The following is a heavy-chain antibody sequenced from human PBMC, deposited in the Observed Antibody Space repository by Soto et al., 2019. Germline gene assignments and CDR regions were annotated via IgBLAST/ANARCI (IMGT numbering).Heavy chain of an antibody. J-gene: IGHJ4*02. Sequence: QVQLQESGPGLVKPSGNLSLTCAVSGVSIGSHDWWTWVRQPPGKGLEWIGESHQSGNTNYNSSLESRVTISLDKSNNHFSLQLSSVTVADTAVYYCATRDTGRVYWGQGTLVTVSS. D-gene: IGHD5-18*01. CDR3: ATRDTGRVY. CDR2: SHQSGNT. CDR1: GVSIGSHDW. V-gene: IGHV4-4*02.